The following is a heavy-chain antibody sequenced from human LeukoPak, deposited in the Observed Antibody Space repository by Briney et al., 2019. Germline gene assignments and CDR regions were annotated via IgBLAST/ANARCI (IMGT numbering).Heavy chain of an antibody. Sequence: ASVKVSCKASGYTFTCYYMHWVRHAHGQGLEWKGRTNPNSGGTNYAQKFQGKVTMTRDTSISTAYMELSRLRSDDTAVYYCARDDYDFWSGYYLYFDYWGQGTLVTVSS. CDR2: TNPNSGGT. CDR3: ARDDYDFWSGYYLYFDY. J-gene: IGHJ4*02. CDR1: GYTFTCYY. D-gene: IGHD3-3*01. V-gene: IGHV1-2*06.